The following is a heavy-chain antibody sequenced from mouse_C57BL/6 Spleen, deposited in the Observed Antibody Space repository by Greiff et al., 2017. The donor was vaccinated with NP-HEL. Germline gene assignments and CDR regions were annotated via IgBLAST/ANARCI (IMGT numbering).Heavy chain of an antibody. D-gene: IGHD1-1*01. V-gene: IGHV2-2*01. J-gene: IGHJ2*01. CDR2: IWSGGST. CDR3: ARQGIYGRGFDY. Sequence: QVQLKQSGPGLVQPSQCLSITCTVSGFSLTSYGVHWVRQSPGKGLEWLGVIWSGGSTDYNAAFISRLSIIKDNSTGYVFFRMNILQDDDTAIYYCARQGIYGRGFDYWGQGTTLTVSS. CDR1: GFSLTSYG.